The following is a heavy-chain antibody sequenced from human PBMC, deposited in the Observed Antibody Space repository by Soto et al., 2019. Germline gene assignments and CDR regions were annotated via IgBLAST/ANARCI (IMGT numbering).Heavy chain of an antibody. CDR2: IVVGSGNA. J-gene: IGHJ5*02. CDR3: ARGAPGTSFYDFWGGYQNRFDP. V-gene: IGHV1-58*01. D-gene: IGHD3-3*01. CDR1: GFTFTSSA. Sequence: SVKVSCKASGFTFTSSAVQWVRQARGQRLEWIGWIVVGSGNANYAQKFQERVTITRDMSTSTAYMELSSLRTEDTAVYYFARGAPGTSFYDFWGGYQNRFDPWGRGTLVTVSS.